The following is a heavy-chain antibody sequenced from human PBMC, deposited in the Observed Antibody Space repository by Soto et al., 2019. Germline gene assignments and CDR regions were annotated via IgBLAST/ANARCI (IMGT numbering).Heavy chain of an antibody. Sequence: QVQLQESGPGLVKPSETLSLTCTVSGGSISSYYWSWIRQPPGKGLEWIGYIYYSGSTNYNPSLKSRVTISVDTSKNQFSLKLSSVTAADTAVYYCARRYAGNFDYWGQGTLVTASS. J-gene: IGHJ4*02. CDR1: GGSISSYY. CDR3: ARRYAGNFDY. D-gene: IGHD2-8*01. V-gene: IGHV4-59*01. CDR2: IYYSGST.